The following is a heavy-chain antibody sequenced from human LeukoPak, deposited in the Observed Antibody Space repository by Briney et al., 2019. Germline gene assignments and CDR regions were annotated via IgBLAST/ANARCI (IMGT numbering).Heavy chain of an antibody. D-gene: IGHD3-10*01. Sequence: SETLSLTCAVYGGSFSGYYWSWIRQPPGKGLEWIGEINHSGSTNYNPSLKSRVTISVDTSKNQFSLKLSSVTAADTAVYYCARASRDGSGSRGRNSGSTFPSVLDYWGQGTLVTVSS. CDR1: GGSFSGYY. CDR3: ARASRDGSGSRGRNSGSTFPSVLDY. J-gene: IGHJ4*02. V-gene: IGHV4-34*01. CDR2: INHSGST.